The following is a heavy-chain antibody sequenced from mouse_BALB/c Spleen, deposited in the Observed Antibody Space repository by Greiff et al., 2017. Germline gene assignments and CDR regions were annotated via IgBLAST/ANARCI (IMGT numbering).Heavy chain of an antibody. CDR2: ISSGSSTT. Sequence: EVQVVESGGGLVQPGGSRKLSCAASGFTFSSYGMHWVRQAPEKGLEWVAYISSGSSTTYYADTVKGRFTITGNDPKNTLFLQMTSRRSEDSALYDYARSTTVGAYYLDYWGQGTTLTVSS. CDR3: ARSTTVGAYYLDY. CDR1: GFTFSSYG. D-gene: IGHD1-1*01. J-gene: IGHJ2*01. V-gene: IGHV5-17*02.